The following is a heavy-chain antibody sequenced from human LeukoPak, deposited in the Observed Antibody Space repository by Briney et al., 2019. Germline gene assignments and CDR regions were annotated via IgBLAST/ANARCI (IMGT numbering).Heavy chain of an antibody. CDR3: ARVRGRITGTTYSDY. Sequence: GGSLRLSCVASGFTFSNSAMSWVRQAPGKGLEWVANIKQDGSEKYYVDSVKGRFTISRDNAKNSLYLQMNSLRAEDTAVYYCARVRGRITGTTYSDYWGQGTLVTVSS. D-gene: IGHD1/OR15-1a*01. V-gene: IGHV3-7*01. J-gene: IGHJ4*02. CDR1: GFTFSNSA. CDR2: IKQDGSEK.